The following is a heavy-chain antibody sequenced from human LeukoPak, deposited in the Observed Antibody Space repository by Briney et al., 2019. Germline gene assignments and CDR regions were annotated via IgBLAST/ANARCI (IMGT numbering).Heavy chain of an antibody. CDR1: GFTFSSYW. J-gene: IGHJ6*03. CDR3: ARLNYDFWSGVWKGYYMDV. V-gene: IGHV3-7*01. D-gene: IGHD3-3*01. Sequence: PGGSLRLSCAATGFTFSSYWRTWVRQAPGKGLEWVANIGEEGSEKYYVDSVKGRFTISRDNAKNSLYLQVNSLRAEDTAVYYCARLNYDFWSGVWKGYYMDVWGKGTTVTVSS. CDR2: IGEEGSEK.